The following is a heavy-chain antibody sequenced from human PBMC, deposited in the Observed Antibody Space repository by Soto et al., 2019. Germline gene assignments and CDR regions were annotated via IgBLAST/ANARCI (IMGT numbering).Heavy chain of an antibody. V-gene: IGHV3-23*01. CDR1: GFTFSSYA. Sequence: QPGGSLRLSCAASGFTFSSYAMSWVRQAPGKGLEWVSAISGSGGSTYYADSVKGRFTISRDNSKNTLYLQMNSLRAEDTAVYYCAKDVCSSISCGPYYYYGMDVWGQGTTVTVSS. D-gene: IGHD2-2*01. J-gene: IGHJ6*02. CDR2: ISGSGGST. CDR3: AKDVCSSISCGPYYYYGMDV.